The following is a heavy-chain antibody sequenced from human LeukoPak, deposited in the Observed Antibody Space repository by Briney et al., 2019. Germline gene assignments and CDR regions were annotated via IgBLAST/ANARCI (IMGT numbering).Heavy chain of an antibody. Sequence: SETLSLTCAVYGGSFSGYYWSWIRQPPGKGLEWIGEINHSGSTNYIPSLKSRVTISVDTSENQFSLKLSSVTAADTAVYYCARGLDIVVVPAASWFDPWGQGTLVTVSS. CDR2: INHSGST. CDR1: GGSFSGYY. V-gene: IGHV4-34*01. CDR3: ARGLDIVVVPAASWFDP. D-gene: IGHD2-2*03. J-gene: IGHJ5*02.